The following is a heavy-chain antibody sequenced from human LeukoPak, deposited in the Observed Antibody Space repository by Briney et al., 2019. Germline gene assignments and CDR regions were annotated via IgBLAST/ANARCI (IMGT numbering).Heavy chain of an antibody. CDR2: INSDGSST. D-gene: IGHD3-16*01. V-gene: IGHV3-74*01. CDR3: ARDLGRGSYSLYYFDY. Sequence: GGSLRLSCAASGFTFSSYWMHWVRQAPGTGLVWFSHINSDGSSTSYADSVKGRFTISRDNAKNTLYLQMNSLRAEDTAVYYCARDLGRGSYSLYYFDYWGQGTLVTVSS. CDR1: GFTFSSYW. J-gene: IGHJ4*02.